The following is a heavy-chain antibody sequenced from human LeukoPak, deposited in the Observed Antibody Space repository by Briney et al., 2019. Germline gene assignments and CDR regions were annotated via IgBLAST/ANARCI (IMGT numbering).Heavy chain of an antibody. J-gene: IGHJ4*02. Sequence: PGRSLRLSCAASGFTFSGYAMHWVRQAPGKGLEWVAVISYDGSNKYYADSVKGRFTISRDNSKNTLYLQINSLRAEDTAVYYCARASMVLYYFDYWGQGTLVTVSS. D-gene: IGHD2/OR15-2a*01. V-gene: IGHV3-30*04. CDR2: ISYDGSNK. CDR3: ARASMVLYYFDY. CDR1: GFTFSGYA.